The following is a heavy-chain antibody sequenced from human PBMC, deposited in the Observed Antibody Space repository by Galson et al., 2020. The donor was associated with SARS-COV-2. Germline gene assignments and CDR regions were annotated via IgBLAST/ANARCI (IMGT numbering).Heavy chain of an antibody. CDR2: ISAYNGNT. Sequence: GGSLRLSCKASGYTFTSYGISWVRQAPGQGLEWMGWISAYNGNTNYAQKLQGRVTMTTDTSTSTAYMELRSLRSDDTAVYYCAREAYYDILTGYYKTYGMDVWGQGTTVTVSS. CDR1: GYTFTSYG. V-gene: IGHV1-18*01. D-gene: IGHD3-9*01. CDR3: AREAYYDILTGYYKTYGMDV. J-gene: IGHJ6*02.